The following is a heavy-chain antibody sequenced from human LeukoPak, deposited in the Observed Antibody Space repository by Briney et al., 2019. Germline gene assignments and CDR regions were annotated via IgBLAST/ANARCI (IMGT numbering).Heavy chain of an antibody. Sequence: ASVKVSCKASGGTFSSYAISWVRQAPGQGPEWMGWVRPYNGDPEYAQKFQGRVTMSTDTSTDTSYMELRSLGSDDTAVYYCARPYSANWHPHPYRMDVWGQGTTVIVSS. J-gene: IGHJ6*02. CDR2: VRPYNGDP. D-gene: IGHD1-1*01. CDR1: GGTFSSYA. V-gene: IGHV1-18*01. CDR3: ARPYSANWHPHPYRMDV.